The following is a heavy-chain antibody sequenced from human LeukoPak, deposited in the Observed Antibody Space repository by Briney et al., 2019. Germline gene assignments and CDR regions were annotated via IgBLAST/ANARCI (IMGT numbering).Heavy chain of an antibody. D-gene: IGHD3-10*01. Sequence: SVKVSCKASGGTFSSYAISWVRQAPGQGLEWMGGVIPIFGTANYAQKFQGRVTITTDESTSTAYMEPSSLRSEDTAVYYCARVRVRGVIINYFDYWGQGTLVTVSS. V-gene: IGHV1-69*05. CDR1: GGTFSSYA. CDR2: VIPIFGTA. CDR3: ARVRVRGVIINYFDY. J-gene: IGHJ4*02.